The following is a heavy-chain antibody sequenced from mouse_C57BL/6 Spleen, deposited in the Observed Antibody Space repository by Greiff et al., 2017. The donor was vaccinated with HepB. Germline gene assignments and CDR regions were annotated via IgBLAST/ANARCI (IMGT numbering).Heavy chain of an antibody. CDR1: GYTFTSYW. V-gene: IGHV1-7*01. J-gene: IGHJ2*01. Sequence: VQLQQSGAELAKPGASVKLSCKASGYTFTSYWMHWVKQRPGQGLEWIGYINPSSGYTKYNQKFKDKATLTADKSSSTAYMQLSSLTYEVSAVYYCASTSTVVATPFDYWGQGTTLTVSS. CDR2: INPSSGYT. D-gene: IGHD1-1*01. CDR3: ASTSTVVATPFDY.